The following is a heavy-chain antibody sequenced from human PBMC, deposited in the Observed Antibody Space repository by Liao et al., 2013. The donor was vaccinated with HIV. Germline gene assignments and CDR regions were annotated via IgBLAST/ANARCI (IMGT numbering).Heavy chain of an antibody. CDR1: GGSISSSSYY. V-gene: IGHV4-39*07. D-gene: IGHD2-15*01. CDR2: IYYSGST. CDR3: AREVVPHYMDV. Sequence: QLQLQESGPGLVKPSETLSLTCTVSGGSISSSSYYWGWIRQPPGKGLEWIGSIYYSGSTYYNPSLKSRVTISVDTSKNQFSLKLSSVTAADTAVYYCAREVVPHYMDVWGKGTTVTVSS. J-gene: IGHJ6*03.